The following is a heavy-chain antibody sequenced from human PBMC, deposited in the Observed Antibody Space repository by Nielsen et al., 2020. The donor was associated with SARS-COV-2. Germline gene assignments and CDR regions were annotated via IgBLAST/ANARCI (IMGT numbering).Heavy chain of an antibody. CDR3: ARSLPAAIPYYYYYYGMDV. V-gene: IGHV4-59*08. J-gene: IGHJ6*02. CDR1: GGSISSYY. CDR2: IYYSGST. Sequence: SETLSLTCTVSGGSISSYYWGWIRQPPGKGLEWIGYIYYSGSTNYNPSLKSRVTISVDTSKNQFSLKLSSVTAADTAVYYCARSLPAAIPYYYYYYGMDVWGQGTTVTVSS. D-gene: IGHD2-2*01.